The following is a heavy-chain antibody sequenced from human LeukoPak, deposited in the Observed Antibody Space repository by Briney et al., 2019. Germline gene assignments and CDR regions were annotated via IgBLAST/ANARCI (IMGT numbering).Heavy chain of an antibody. Sequence: SVTVSCKASVGTFSSYAIRWVRQAPGQGLEWMGGIIPFFGTSNYAQKFQDRVMITADESTSTAYMELSSLRSEDTAVYYCASPRAGEWPPEYYYMDVWGKGTTVTVSS. V-gene: IGHV1-69*13. D-gene: IGHD3-16*01. CDR1: VGTFSSYA. CDR2: IIPFFGTS. CDR3: ASPRAGEWPPEYYYMDV. J-gene: IGHJ6*03.